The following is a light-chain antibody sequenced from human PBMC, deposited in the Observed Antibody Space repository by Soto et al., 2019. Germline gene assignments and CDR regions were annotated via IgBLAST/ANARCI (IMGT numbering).Light chain of an antibody. J-gene: IGLJ2*01. Sequence: QSALTQPASVSGSPGQSITISCTGTSSDVGGYNYVSWYQQHPGKAPKLMIYEVSNRPSGVSNRFSGSKSGNTASLTISGIQAEDGADYYCSSYTSSSTLVVFGGGTKLTVL. CDR3: SSYTSSSTLVV. CDR1: SSDVGGYNY. V-gene: IGLV2-14*01. CDR2: EVS.